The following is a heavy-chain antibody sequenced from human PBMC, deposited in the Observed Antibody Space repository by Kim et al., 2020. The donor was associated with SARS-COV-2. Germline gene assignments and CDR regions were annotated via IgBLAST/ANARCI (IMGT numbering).Heavy chain of an antibody. D-gene: IGHD1-1*01. J-gene: IGHJ4*02. V-gene: IGHV3-23*01. Sequence: TDYADSVKGRFTISRDNSKNTLYRQMNSLRAEDTAVYYCANSWNQYYFDYWGQGTLVTVSS. CDR2: T. CDR3: ANSWNQYYFDY.